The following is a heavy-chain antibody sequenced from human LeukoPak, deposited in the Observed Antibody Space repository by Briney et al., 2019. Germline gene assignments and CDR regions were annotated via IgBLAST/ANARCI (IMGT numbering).Heavy chain of an antibody. CDR3: ARDLPRTSGRRYYFDY. J-gene: IGHJ4*02. V-gene: IGHV3-11*06. CDR2: ISSSSSYI. CDR1: GFSFSDYY. D-gene: IGHD1-1*01. Sequence: GGSLRLSCVAPGFSFSDYYMSWIRQAPGKGLEWVSSISSSSSYIYYAGSVKARFTISRDNAKNSLYLQMNSLRAEDTAVYYCARDLPRTSGRRYYFDYWGQGALVTVSS.